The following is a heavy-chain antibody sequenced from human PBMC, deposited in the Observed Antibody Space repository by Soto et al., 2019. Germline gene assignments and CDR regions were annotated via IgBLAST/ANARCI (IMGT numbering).Heavy chain of an antibody. CDR1: GYTFSNYG. J-gene: IGHJ5*02. Sequence: ASVKVSCKTSGYTFSNYGITWVRQSPGQPLEWLGWISLYSDGTNYAQKFQGRVSMTTDTSTTTAYMELRSLRSDDTAVYYCARIVPGAEAWFGPWGQGTLVTVSS. CDR2: ISLYSDGT. CDR3: ARIVPGAEAWFGP. D-gene: IGHD2-2*01. V-gene: IGHV1-18*01.